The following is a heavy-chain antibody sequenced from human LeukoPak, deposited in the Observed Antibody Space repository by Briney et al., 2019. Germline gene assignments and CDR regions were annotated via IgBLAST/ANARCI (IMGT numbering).Heavy chain of an antibody. CDR2: ILYDGSNK. V-gene: IGHV3-30*18. Sequence: GGSLRLSCVASGFTFSSYGMHWVRQAPGKGLEWVAVILYDGSNKYNADSVKGRFTISGDTSKNTLYLQMSSLRAEDTAVYYCAKAWRAYGDYHTFDIWGLGTMVTVSS. J-gene: IGHJ3*02. D-gene: IGHD4-17*01. CDR3: AKAWRAYGDYHTFDI. CDR1: GFTFSSYG.